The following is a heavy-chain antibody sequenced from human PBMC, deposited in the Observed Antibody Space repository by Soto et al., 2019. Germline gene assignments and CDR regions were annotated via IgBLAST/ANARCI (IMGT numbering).Heavy chain of an antibody. J-gene: IGHJ4*02. V-gene: IGHV3-30*03. CDR2: ISHDVSNK. Sequence: QVQLVESGGGVVQPGRSLRLSCAASGFTFSSYGIHWVRQAPGKGLEWVAVISHDVSNKYYADSVKGRFTISRDNSKNTLHLKMNSLRAEDTAVYYCATNSYGYVSTYYFDYWGQGTLVTVSS. CDR3: ATNSYGYVSTYYFDY. CDR1: GFTFSSYG. D-gene: IGHD5-18*01.